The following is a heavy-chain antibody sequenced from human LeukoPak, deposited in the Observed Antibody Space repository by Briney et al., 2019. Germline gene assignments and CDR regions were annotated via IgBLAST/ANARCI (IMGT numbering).Heavy chain of an antibody. V-gene: IGHV3-23*01. CDR1: GFTFSSHW. Sequence: PGGSLRLSCTASGFTFSSHWMGWVRQAPGKGLEWVSAISGSGGSTYYADSVKGRFTISRDNSKNTLYLQMNSLRAEDTAVYYCAKMVRGSYGFDYWGQETLVTVSS. J-gene: IGHJ4*02. CDR2: ISGSGGST. CDR3: AKMVRGSYGFDY. D-gene: IGHD3-10*01.